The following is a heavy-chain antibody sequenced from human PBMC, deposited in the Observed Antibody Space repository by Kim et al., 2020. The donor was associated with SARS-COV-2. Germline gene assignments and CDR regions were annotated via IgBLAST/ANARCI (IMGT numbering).Heavy chain of an antibody. Sequence: GWSLRLSCATSGFPFSAYDMNWVRQAPGKGLEWLSFITKSGTTIYYADSVKGRFTTSRDNAKNSLHLQMNSLKDEDTAVYHCVRDRMGGAFDIWGQGTLVTVSS. J-gene: IGHJ3*02. CDR3: VRDRMGGAFDI. V-gene: IGHV3-48*02. D-gene: IGHD3-16*01. CDR1: GFPFSAYD. CDR2: ITKSGTTI.